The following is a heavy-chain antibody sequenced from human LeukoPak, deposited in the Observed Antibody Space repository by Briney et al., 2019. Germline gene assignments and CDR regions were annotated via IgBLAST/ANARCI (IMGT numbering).Heavy chain of an antibody. Sequence: GASLRLSCAASGFSFSSYAMNWVRQAPGKRLESVSGITGSGGSTYYADYVKGRFTISRDNSKNTLYLQMKSLRAEDTGVYYCAKGQGSDYLPTFDSWGQGTLVNVPS. J-gene: IGHJ4*02. V-gene: IGHV3-23*01. CDR3: AKGQGSDYLPTFDS. CDR1: GFSFSSYA. CDR2: ITGSGGST. D-gene: IGHD4-11*01.